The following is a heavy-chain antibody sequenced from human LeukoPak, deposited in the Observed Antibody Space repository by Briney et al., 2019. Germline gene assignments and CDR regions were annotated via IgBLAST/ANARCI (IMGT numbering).Heavy chain of an antibody. J-gene: IGHJ5*02. Sequence: GGSLRLSCAASGFTFSSYSMNWVRQAPGRGLEWVSYISSSSSTIYYADSVKGRFTISRDNAKNSLYLQMNSLRAEDTAVYSCARVVGAVDYTYWFDPWGQGTLVTVSS. CDR3: ARVVGAVDYTYWFDP. CDR1: GFTFSSYS. CDR2: ISSSSSTI. V-gene: IGHV3-48*01. D-gene: IGHD6-19*01.